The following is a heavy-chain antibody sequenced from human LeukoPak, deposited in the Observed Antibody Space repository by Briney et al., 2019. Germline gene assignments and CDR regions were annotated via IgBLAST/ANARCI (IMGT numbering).Heavy chain of an antibody. J-gene: IGHJ6*02. D-gene: IGHD2/OR15-2a*01. CDR2: ISPVSSYT. Sequence: GGSLRLSCLASGFSFNSYTMNWVREAPGKGLEWVSTISPVSSYTWYAESVKGRFTISRDNPKNSLYLQMDSLRAEDTAVYYCVRDVSRRIGMEAWGQGTTVTVSS. CDR3: VRDVSRRIGMEA. V-gene: IGHV3-21*01. CDR1: GFSFNSYT.